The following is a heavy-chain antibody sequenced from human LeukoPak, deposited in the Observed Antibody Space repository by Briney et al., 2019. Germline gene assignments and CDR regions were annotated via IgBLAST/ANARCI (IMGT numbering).Heavy chain of an antibody. Sequence: ASETLSLTCAVYGGSFSGYYWSWIRQPPGKGLEWIGEINHSGSTNYNPSLKSRVTISVDTSKNQFSLKLSSVTAADTAVYYCANIPAYYYDSSGYNAYWGQGTLVTVSS. CDR3: ANIPAYYYDSSGYNAY. CDR2: INHSGST. CDR1: GGSFSGYY. V-gene: IGHV4-34*01. D-gene: IGHD3-22*01. J-gene: IGHJ4*02.